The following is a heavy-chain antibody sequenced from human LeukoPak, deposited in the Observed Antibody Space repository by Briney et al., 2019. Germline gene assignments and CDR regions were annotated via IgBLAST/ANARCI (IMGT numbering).Heavy chain of an antibody. V-gene: IGHV4-39*01. CDR3: ARPGGDYVFDY. J-gene: IGHJ4*02. D-gene: IGHD4-17*01. Sequence: SETLSLTCTVSGGSISSSSYYWGWIRRPPGKGLEWIGSIYYSGSTYYNPSLKSRVTISVDTSKNQFSLKLSSVTAADTAVYYCARPGGDYVFDYWGQGTLVTVSS. CDR2: IYYSGST. CDR1: GGSISSSSYY.